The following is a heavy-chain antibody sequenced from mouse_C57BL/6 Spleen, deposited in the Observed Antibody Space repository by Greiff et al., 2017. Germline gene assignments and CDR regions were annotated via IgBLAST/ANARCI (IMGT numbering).Heavy chain of an antibody. D-gene: IGHD2-4*01. CDR1: GYTFTSYG. CDR2: IYPRSGNT. V-gene: IGHV1-81*01. Sequence: QVQLQQSGAELARPGASVKLSCKASGYTFTSYGISWVKQRTGQGLEWIGEIYPRSGNTYYNEKFKGKATLTVDKSSSTAYMELRSLTSEDSAVYFCARSYDSYFDVWGTGTTVTVSS. CDR3: ARSYDSYFDV. J-gene: IGHJ1*03.